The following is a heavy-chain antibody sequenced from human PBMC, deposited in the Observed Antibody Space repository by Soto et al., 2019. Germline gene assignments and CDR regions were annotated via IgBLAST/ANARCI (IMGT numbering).Heavy chain of an antibody. Sequence: QVQLVQSGAEVKKPGASVKVSCKTSGYTFTNYGISWVRQAPGQGLEWMGWISAYDGNTNYSQKLQGRVTMTTDTSTSTAYMELRSLRSDDTAMYFWARVRLQGQLAPFFWGQGTLVTVSS. D-gene: IGHD3-3*02. CDR1: GYTFTNYG. CDR3: ARVRLQGQLAPFF. J-gene: IGHJ4*02. V-gene: IGHV1-18*01. CDR2: ISAYDGNT.